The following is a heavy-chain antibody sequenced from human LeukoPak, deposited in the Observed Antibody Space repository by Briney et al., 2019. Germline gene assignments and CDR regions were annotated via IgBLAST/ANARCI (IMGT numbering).Heavy chain of an antibody. V-gene: IGHV4-34*01. D-gene: IGHD6-13*01. CDR2: INHSGST. Sequence: SETLSLTCAVYGGSFSGYYCSRIRQPPGKGLEWIGEINHSGSTNYNPSLKSRVTISVDTSKNQFSLKLSSVTAADTAVYYCARGGPGYSSSWHRGYFDYWGQGTLVTVSS. CDR3: ARGGPGYSSSWHRGYFDY. J-gene: IGHJ4*02. CDR1: GGSFSGYY.